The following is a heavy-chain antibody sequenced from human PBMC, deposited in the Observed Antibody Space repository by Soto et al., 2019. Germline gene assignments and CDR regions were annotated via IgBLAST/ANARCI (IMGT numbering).Heavy chain of an antibody. CDR1: VFTFSSYS. V-gene: IGHV3-21*01. J-gene: IGHJ5*02. D-gene: IGHD2-21*01. Sequence: EVQLVESGGGLVKPGGSLRLSCAASVFTFSSYSMNWVRQAPGKGLEWVSTISSRNNVMYYVDSVKGRFRISRDNVRHSVYLQMNSLSADDTVVYYYARDINGGFCGAWGQGTLVTVSS. CDR2: ISSRNNVM. CDR3: ARDINGGFCGA.